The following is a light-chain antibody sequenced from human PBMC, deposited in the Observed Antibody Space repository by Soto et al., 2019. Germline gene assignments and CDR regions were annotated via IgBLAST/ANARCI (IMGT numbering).Light chain of an antibody. CDR2: NNN. V-gene: IGLV1-44*01. CDR1: SSNIGSNT. CDR3: AAWDDSLNGLV. J-gene: IGLJ1*01. Sequence: QLVLTQPPSASGTPGQRVTISCSGSSSNIGSNTVNWYQQLPGTAPKLLIYNNNQRPSGVPDRFSGSKSGTSASLAIRGLQSEDEADYYCAAWDDSLNGLVFGTGTKVTVL.